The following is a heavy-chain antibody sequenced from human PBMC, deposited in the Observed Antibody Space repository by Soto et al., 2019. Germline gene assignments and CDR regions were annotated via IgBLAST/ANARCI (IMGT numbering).Heavy chain of an antibody. CDR2: ISGSGGST. CDR1: GFTFSSYA. Sequence: EMQLLESGGGLVQPGGSLRLSCAASGFTFSSYAMSWVRQAPGKGLEWVSAISGSGGSTYYADSVKGRFTISRDNSKNTLYLQMNSLRAEDTAVYYCAKEGYYYDSSGYYTDYWGQGTLVTVSS. D-gene: IGHD3-22*01. J-gene: IGHJ4*02. V-gene: IGHV3-23*01. CDR3: AKEGYYYDSSGYYTDY.